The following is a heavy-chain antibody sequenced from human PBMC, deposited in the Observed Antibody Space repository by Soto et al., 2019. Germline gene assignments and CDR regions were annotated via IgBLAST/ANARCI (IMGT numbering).Heavy chain of an antibody. CDR3: AKSVAPNYYYYGMDV. J-gene: IGHJ6*02. D-gene: IGHD6-19*01. V-gene: IGHV3-23*01. CDR2: ISGSGGST. CDR1: GFTFSSYA. Sequence: EVQLLESGGGLVQPGGSLRLSCAASGFTFSSYAMSWVRQAPGKGLEWVSAISGSGGSTYYADSVKGRFTISRDNSKNTLYLQMNSLRVEDTAVYYCAKSVAPNYYYYGMDVWGQGTTVTVSS.